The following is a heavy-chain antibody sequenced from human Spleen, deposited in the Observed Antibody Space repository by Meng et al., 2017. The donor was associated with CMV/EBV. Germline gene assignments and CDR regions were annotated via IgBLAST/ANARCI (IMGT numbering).Heavy chain of an antibody. V-gene: IGHV3-23*01. CDR3: AKGPQAIQINWFDS. Sequence: GGSLRLSCAASGFTFSSYAMSWVRQAPGKGLEWVSAISGSGVKTYYADSVKGRFTISRDNSRNTLFLQMNSLRAEDTAVYYCAKGPQAIQINWFDSWGQGTLVTVSS. CDR1: GFTFSSYA. J-gene: IGHJ5*01. CDR2: ISGSGVKT.